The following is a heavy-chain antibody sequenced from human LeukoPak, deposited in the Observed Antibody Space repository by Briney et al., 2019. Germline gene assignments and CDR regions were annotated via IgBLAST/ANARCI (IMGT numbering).Heavy chain of an antibody. CDR2: INPNSGGT. D-gene: IGHD3-10*01. CDR3: AREPMVRDFNWFDP. V-gene: IGHV1-2*02. J-gene: IGHJ5*02. Sequence: GASVKVSCKASGYTFTGYYMHWVRQAPGQGLEWMGWINPNSGGTNYAQKFQGRVTMTTDTSISTAYMELNRLTSDDTAVYYCAREPMVRDFNWFDPWGQGTLVTVSS. CDR1: GYTFTGYY.